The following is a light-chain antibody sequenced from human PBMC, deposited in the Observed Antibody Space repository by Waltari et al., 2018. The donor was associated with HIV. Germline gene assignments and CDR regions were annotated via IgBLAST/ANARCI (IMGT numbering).Light chain of an antibody. J-gene: IGLJ1*01. CDR2: EVN. CDR1: SRDVGSYNL. CDR3: CSHAGSSIYFV. V-gene: IGLV2-23*02. Sequence: QSALTQPASVSGPPGQSITISCTGTSRDVGSYNLVSWYQQHPGKAPKVMIYEVNKRPSGVSNRFSGSKSGNTASLTISGRQAEDEAEYYCCSHAGSSIYFVFGTGTKVTVL.